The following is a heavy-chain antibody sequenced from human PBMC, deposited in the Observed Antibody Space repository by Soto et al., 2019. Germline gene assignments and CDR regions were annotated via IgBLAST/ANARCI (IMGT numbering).Heavy chain of an antibody. D-gene: IGHD3-10*01. V-gene: IGHV3-74*01. Sequence: EVQLVESGGGLVQPGGSLRLSCAASEFTFSGRSVHWVRQAPGKGLVWVSGIDKVGTDSTYADSVKGRFTSSRANAKNTVYLQINSRRVEDTAVYYCARGWFGPDVWGKGTTVTVSS. CDR3: ARGWFGPDV. J-gene: IGHJ6*03. CDR1: EFTFSGRS. CDR2: IDKVGTDS.